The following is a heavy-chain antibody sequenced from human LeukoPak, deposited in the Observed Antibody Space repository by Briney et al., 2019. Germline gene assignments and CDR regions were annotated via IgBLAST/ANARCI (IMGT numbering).Heavy chain of an antibody. CDR3: ARGLGYCGTTSCYSRFDP. CDR2: IIPILGTA. V-gene: IGHV1-69*05. CDR1: GGTFSSYG. J-gene: IGHJ5*02. Sequence: SVKVSCKASGGTFSSYGISWVRQAPGLGLEWMGGIIPILGTANYARKFQGRVTITTDESTSTVHMELSSLRSEDTAVYYCARGLGYCGTTSCYSRFDPWGQGTLVTVSS. D-gene: IGHD2-2*02.